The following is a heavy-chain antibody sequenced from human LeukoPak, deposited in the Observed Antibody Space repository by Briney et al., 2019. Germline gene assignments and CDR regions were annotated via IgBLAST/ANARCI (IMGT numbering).Heavy chain of an antibody. D-gene: IGHD3-3*01. V-gene: IGHV3-33*01. Sequence: GGSLRLSCAASGFTFSSYGMHWVRRAPGKGLEWVAVIWYDGSNKYYADSVKGRFTISRDNSKNTLYLQMNSLRAEDTAVYYCARDIPTYYDFWSGSTDYWGQGTLVTVSS. CDR1: GFTFSSYG. J-gene: IGHJ4*02. CDR2: IWYDGSNK. CDR3: ARDIPTYYDFWSGSTDY.